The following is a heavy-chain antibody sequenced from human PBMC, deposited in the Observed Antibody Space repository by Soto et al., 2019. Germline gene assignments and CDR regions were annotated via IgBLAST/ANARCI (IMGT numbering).Heavy chain of an antibody. V-gene: IGHV4-59*01. CDR1: GGSINDFY. Sequence: SETLPLTCTVSGGSINDFYWSWIRQPPGKGLEWIGYIYYSGSTDYNPSLKGRVTISVDTSKNQFSLKLRSVTAADTAVYYCARVGGVAARTFDYWGQGTLVTVSS. D-gene: IGHD6-6*01. J-gene: IGHJ4*02. CDR2: IYYSGST. CDR3: ARVGGVAARTFDY.